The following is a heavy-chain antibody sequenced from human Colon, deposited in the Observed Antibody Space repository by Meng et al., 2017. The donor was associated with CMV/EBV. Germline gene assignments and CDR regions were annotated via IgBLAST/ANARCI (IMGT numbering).Heavy chain of an antibody. V-gene: IGHV3-23*01. CDR1: GFTFSNYA. J-gene: IGHJ6*02. Sequence: GGSLRLSCAASGFTFSNYAMNWVRQAPGKGLEWVSGISSSGGYTFYADSVKGRFTISRDNSKNTLYLQMNSLRAEDTAVYYCASLTHFLNYAMDVWGQGTTVTVSS. D-gene: IGHD1-14*01. CDR2: ISSSGGYT. CDR3: ASLTHFLNYAMDV.